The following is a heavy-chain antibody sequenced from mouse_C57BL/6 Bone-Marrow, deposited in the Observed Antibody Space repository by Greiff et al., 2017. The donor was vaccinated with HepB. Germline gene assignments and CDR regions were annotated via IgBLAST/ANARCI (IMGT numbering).Heavy chain of an antibody. CDR2: IYPGSGST. CDR1: GYTFTSYW. V-gene: IGHV1-55*01. CDR3: ARSRVVATPWFAY. Sequence: QVQLKQPGAELVKPGASVKMSCKASGYTFTSYWITWVKQRPGQGLEWIGDIYPGSGSTNYNEKFKSKATLTVDTSSSTAYMQLSSLTSEDSAVYDCARSRVVATPWFAYWGQGTLVTVAA. J-gene: IGHJ3*01. D-gene: IGHD1-1*01.